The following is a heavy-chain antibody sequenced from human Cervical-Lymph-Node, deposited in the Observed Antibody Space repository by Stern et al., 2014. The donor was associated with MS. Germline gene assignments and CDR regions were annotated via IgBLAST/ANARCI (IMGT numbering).Heavy chain of an antibody. V-gene: IGHV3-30*18. D-gene: IGHD6-19*01. CDR2: ISNDGRHK. CDR3: AKDAGDYSSGWYDLDY. J-gene: IGHJ4*02. Sequence: VQLLESGGGVVQPGRSLRLSCAASGFAFSDHGMHWVRQAPGKGLEWVAGISNDGRHKYYVDSVGGRFTVSRDNSKNTLFLQMNSLRAEDTAVYYCAKDAGDYSSGWYDLDYWGQGTLVTVSS. CDR1: GFAFSDHG.